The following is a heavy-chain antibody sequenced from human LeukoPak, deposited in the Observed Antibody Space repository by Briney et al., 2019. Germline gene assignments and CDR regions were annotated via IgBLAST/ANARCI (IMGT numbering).Heavy chain of an antibody. CDR1: GYTFTSYG. V-gene: IGHV1-18*01. J-gene: IGHJ6*02. CDR3: AREARSVTTVVTGMDV. CDR2: ISAYNGNT. D-gene: IGHD4-17*01. Sequence: ASVKASCKASGYTFTSYGISWVRQAPGQGLEWMGWISAYNGNTNYAQKLQGRVTMTTDTSTSTAYMELRSLRSDDTAVYYCAREARSVTTVVTGMDVWGQGTTVTVSS.